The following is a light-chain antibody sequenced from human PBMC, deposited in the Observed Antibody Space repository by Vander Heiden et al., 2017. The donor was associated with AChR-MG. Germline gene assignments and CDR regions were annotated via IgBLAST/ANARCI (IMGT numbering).Light chain of an antibody. Sequence: QSALTQPASVSGSPGQSITISCTGTSSAVGGYNYVSWYQQHPGKAPKLMIYDVSNRPSGVSNRFSGSKSGNTASLTISGVQAEDEADYYCSSYTSSSTLDVVFGGGTKLTVL. V-gene: IGLV2-14*03. CDR1: SSAVGGYNY. CDR2: DVS. CDR3: SSYTSSSTLDVV. J-gene: IGLJ2*01.